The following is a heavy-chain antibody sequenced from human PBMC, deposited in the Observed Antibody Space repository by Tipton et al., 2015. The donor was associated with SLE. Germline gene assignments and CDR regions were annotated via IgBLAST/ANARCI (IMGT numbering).Heavy chain of an antibody. D-gene: IGHD3-16*02. CDR2: ISSSSYI. CDR1: GFTFSSYS. Sequence: SLRLSCAASGFTFSSYSMNWVRQAPGKGLEWVSSISSSSYIYYADSVKGRFTISRDNAKNSLYLQMNSLRAEDTAVYYCARSGRMITFGGVIVLDVWGKGTTVTVSS. CDR3: ARSGRMITFGGVIVLDV. J-gene: IGHJ6*04. V-gene: IGHV3-21*01.